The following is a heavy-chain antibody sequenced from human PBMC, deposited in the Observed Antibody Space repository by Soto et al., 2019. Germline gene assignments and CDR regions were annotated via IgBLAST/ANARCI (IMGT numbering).Heavy chain of an antibody. J-gene: IGHJ6*02. D-gene: IGHD3-3*01. CDR1: GYSFTNYW. V-gene: IGHV5-51*01. Sequence: GESLKISCKGAGYSFTNYWIGWVRQMPGKRLEWMGIINPGASETRYNPSFQGQVTISADRSISTAHLQWSGLKASDTAIYYCARRPPDNDFSNTIFGMDVWGQGTPVTAP. CDR3: ARRPPDNDFSNTIFGMDV. CDR2: INPGASET.